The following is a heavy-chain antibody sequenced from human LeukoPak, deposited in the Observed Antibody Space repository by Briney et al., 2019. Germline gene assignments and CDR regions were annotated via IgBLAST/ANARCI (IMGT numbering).Heavy chain of an antibody. Sequence: PSETLSLTCTVSGGSISSYYWSWIRQPPGKGLEWIGYIYYSGSTNYNPSLKSRVTISIDTSKNQFSLKLNSVTAADTAVYYCASDYGSGSYDNWFDPWGQGTLVTVSS. V-gene: IGHV4-59*08. CDR2: IYYSGST. CDR1: GGSISSYY. CDR3: ASDYGSGSYDNWFDP. J-gene: IGHJ5*02. D-gene: IGHD3-10*01.